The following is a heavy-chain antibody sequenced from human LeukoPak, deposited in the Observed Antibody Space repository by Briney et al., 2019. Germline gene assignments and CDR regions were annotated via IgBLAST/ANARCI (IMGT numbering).Heavy chain of an antibody. CDR1: GYTFTTYG. J-gene: IGHJ5*01. V-gene: IGHV1-18*01. CDR2: INTYNGNA. D-gene: IGHD2-15*01. Sequence: GASVKVSCKASGYTFTTYGISWVRQAPGQGLEWMGWINTYNGNANSAQKFQDRVTMTRDTSTSTAYMDLRRLRSDDTAVYYCARDCNSGNCNSDSWGQGTLVTVSS. CDR3: ARDCNSGNCNSDS.